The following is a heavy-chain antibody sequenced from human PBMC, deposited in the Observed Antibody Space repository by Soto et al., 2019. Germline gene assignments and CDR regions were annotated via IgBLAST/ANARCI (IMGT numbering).Heavy chain of an antibody. J-gene: IGHJ5*02. CDR2: IYYSGST. Sequence: ASETLSLTCTVSGGSVSSGSYYWSWIRQPPGKGLEWIGYIYYSGSTNYNPSLKSRVTISVDTSKNQFSLKLSSVTAADTAVYYCARDVRIVAHNWFDPWGQGTLVTVSS. D-gene: IGHD5-12*01. V-gene: IGHV4-61*01. CDR3: ARDVRIVAHNWFDP. CDR1: GGSVSSGSYY.